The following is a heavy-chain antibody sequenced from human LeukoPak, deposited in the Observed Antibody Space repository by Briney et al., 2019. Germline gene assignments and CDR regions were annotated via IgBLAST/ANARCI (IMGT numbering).Heavy chain of an antibody. CDR3: ARTGAGYYYYYMDV. CDR1: GGSFSGYY. CDR2: INHSGGT. V-gene: IGHV4-34*01. D-gene: IGHD1-26*01. J-gene: IGHJ6*03. Sequence: SETLSLTCAVYGGSFSGYYWSWIRQSPEKGLEWIGEINHSGGTNYKPSLKSRITISVDTSENQFSLKLSSVTAADTAVYYCARTGAGYYYYYMDVWGKGTTVTVSS.